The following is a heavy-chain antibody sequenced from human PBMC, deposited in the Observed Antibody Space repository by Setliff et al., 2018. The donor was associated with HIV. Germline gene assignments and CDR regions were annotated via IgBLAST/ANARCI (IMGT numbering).Heavy chain of an antibody. CDR1: GFTFSSYW. Sequence: LRLSCAASGFTFSSYWMHWVRQAPGKGLVWVSRINSDGSSTYYADSVKGRFTISKDNSKNTLYLQMHSLRATDTAVYDCARGKQLVLYFQNWGQGTLVTVSS. J-gene: IGHJ1*01. V-gene: IGHV3-74*01. D-gene: IGHD6-6*01. CDR3: ARGKQLVLYFQN. CDR2: INSDGSST.